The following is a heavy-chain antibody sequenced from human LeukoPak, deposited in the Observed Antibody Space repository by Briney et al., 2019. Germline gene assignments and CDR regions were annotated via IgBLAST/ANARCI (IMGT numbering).Heavy chain of an antibody. J-gene: IGHJ4*02. Sequence: ETLSLTCTVSGGSISSSSYYWGWIRQPPGKGLEWVSSISSSSSYIYYADSVKGRFTISRDNAKNSLYLQMNSLRAEDTAVYYCARDQGRELDYWGQGTLVTVSS. CDR2: ISSSSSYI. D-gene: IGHD3-10*01. CDR3: ARDQGRELDY. CDR1: GGSISSSS. V-gene: IGHV3-21*01.